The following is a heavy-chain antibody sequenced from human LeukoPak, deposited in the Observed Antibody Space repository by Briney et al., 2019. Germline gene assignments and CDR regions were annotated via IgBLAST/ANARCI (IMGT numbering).Heavy chain of an antibody. CDR1: GGSISSSNW. CDR2: ISHSGST. V-gene: IGHV4-4*02. D-gene: IGHD6-13*01. CDR3: GRRHRDNFQLDFAY. J-gene: IGHJ4*02. Sequence: PSGTLSLTCAVSGGSISSSNWWCWVRPPPGKGLGWIGEISHSGSTNYNPSLKSRVTTSVDTSKNQLYLQLKSVTASDTAMYYCGRRHRDNFQLDFAYWGEGTLVTVSS.